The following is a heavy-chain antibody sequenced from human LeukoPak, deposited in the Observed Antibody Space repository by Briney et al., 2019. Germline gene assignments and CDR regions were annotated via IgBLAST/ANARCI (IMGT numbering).Heavy chain of an antibody. V-gene: IGHV4-59*01. CDR3: ARADYSSSSWAY. CDR2: IYYSGST. J-gene: IGHJ4*02. D-gene: IGHD6-6*01. CDR1: GGSIGTYY. Sequence: SETLSLTCTVSGGSIGTYYWSWIRQPPGKGLEWIGYIYYSGSTNYNPSLKSRVTISVDTSKNQFSLKLSSVTAADTAVYYCARADYSSSSWAYWGQGTLVTVSS.